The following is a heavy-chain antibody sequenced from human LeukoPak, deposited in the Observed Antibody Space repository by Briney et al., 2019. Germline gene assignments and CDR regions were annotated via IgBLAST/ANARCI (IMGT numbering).Heavy chain of an antibody. Sequence: SETLSLACAVYGGSFSGYYWSWIRQPPGKGLEWIGEINHSGSTNYNPSLKSRVTISVDTSKNQFSLKLSSVTAADTAVYYCASVGQQLVRGASYHYYYYMDVWGKGTTVTISS. D-gene: IGHD6-13*01. V-gene: IGHV4-34*01. CDR2: INHSGST. CDR1: GGSFSGYY. CDR3: ASVGQQLVRGASYHYYYYMDV. J-gene: IGHJ6*03.